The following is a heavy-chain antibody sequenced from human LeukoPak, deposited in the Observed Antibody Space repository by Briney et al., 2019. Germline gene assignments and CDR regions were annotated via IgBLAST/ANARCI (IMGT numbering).Heavy chain of an antibody. V-gene: IGHV3-7*01. J-gene: IGHJ4*02. D-gene: IGHD3-3*01. CDR1: GVNFSSYW. CDR2: IKQDGSEE. Sequence: GGSLRLSCAVSGVNFSSYWMSWVRQAPGKGLEWVANIKQDGSEEYYVDSVKGRFTISTDNAKNSLYLQMNSLRAKDTAVYYCARDAYYDFWSGYPRYFDYWGQGTLVTVSS. CDR3: ARDAYYDFWSGYPRYFDY.